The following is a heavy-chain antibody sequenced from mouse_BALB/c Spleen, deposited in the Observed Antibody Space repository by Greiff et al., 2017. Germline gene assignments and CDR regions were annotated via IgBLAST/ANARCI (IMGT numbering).Heavy chain of an antibody. J-gene: IGHJ1*01. CDR2: ISSGSSTI. Sequence: EVQLKESGGGLVQPGGSRKLSCAASGFTFSSFGMHWVRQAPEKGLEWVAYISSGSSTIYYADTVKGRFTISRDNPKNTLFLQMTSLRSEDTAMYYCARGYYGSSRYFDVWGAGTTVTVSS. V-gene: IGHV5-17*02. D-gene: IGHD1-1*01. CDR3: ARGYYGSSRYFDV. CDR1: GFTFSSFG.